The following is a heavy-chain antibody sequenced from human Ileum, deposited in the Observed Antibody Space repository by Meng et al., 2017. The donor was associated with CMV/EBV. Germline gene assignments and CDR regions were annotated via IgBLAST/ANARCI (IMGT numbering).Heavy chain of an antibody. CDR2: VSPDSGGT. V-gene: IGHV1-2*06. CDR3: ARADTITAAAYAFDY. J-gene: IGHJ4*02. CDR1: GYPFTGYY. Sequence: SGYPFTGYYMHWVRQAPGQGLEWMGRVSPDSGGTNSAQKFQGRVTMTRDTSISTAYMDLSRLRSDDTAVYYCARADTITAAAYAFDYWGQGTLVTVSS. D-gene: IGHD6-13*01.